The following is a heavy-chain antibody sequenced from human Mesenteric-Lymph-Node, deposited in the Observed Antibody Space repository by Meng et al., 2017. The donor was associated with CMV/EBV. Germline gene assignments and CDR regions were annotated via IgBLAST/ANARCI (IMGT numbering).Heavy chain of an antibody. J-gene: IGHJ5*02. V-gene: IGHV4-34*01. D-gene: IGHD3-10*01. CDR2: INQSVST. CDR1: GGSSSGYF. CDR3: APRSGWFDP. Sequence: LSLSFAVHGGSSSGYFWSWIRQPPRKGFEWIGEINQSVSTNYNPSLKSRITISVDTSKNQFSLRLSSVTAADPAVYYCAPRSGWFDPWGQGTLVTVSS.